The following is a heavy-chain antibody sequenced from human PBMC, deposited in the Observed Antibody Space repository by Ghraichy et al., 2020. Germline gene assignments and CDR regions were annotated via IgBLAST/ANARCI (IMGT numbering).Heavy chain of an antibody. CDR1: GFTFSSYS. CDR2: ISSSSSYI. D-gene: IGHD3-3*01. CDR3: ARDSAFWSGSNYYYGMDV. V-gene: IGHV3-21*01. Sequence: GGSLRLSCAASGFTFSSYSMNWVRQAPGKGLEWVSSISSSSSYIYYADSVKGRFTISRDNAKNSLYLQMNSLRAEDTAVYYCARDSAFWSGSNYYYGMDVWGQGTTVTVSS. J-gene: IGHJ6*02.